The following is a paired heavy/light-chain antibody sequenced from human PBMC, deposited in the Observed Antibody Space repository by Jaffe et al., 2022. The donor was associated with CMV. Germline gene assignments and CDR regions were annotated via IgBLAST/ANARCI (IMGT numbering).Heavy chain of an antibody. V-gene: IGHV3-49*05. CDR1: GFTFGDYA. D-gene: IGHD3-22*01. J-gene: IGHJ6*02. CDR3: TRVWDYYDSSGYGPAAPFGMDV. Sequence: EVQLVESGGGLVKPGRSLRLSCTASGFTFGDYAMSWFRQAPGKGLEWVGFIRSKAYGGTTEYAASVKGRFTISRDDSKSIAYLQMNSLKTEDTAVYYCTRVWDYYDSSGYGPAAPFGMDVWGQGTTVTVSS. CDR2: IRSKAYGGTT.
Light chain of an antibody. Sequence: EIVLTQSPGTLSLSPGERATLSCRASQSVSSSYLAWYQQKPGQAPRLLIYGASSRATGIPDRFSGSGSGTDFTLTISRLEPEDFAVYYCQQYGSSSWTFGQGTKVEIK. J-gene: IGKJ1*01. CDR2: GAS. CDR3: QQYGSSSWT. CDR1: QSVSSSY. V-gene: IGKV3-20*01.